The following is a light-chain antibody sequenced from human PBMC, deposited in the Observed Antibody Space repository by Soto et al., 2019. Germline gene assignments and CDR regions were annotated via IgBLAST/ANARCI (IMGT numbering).Light chain of an antibody. Sequence: QSVLTQPPSASGSPGQSVTISCTGTSSDVGGYKYVSWYQQYPGKAPKLMIYAVNKRPSGVPDRFSGSKSGNMASLTVSGLQAEDEADYYCSSYAGSNNYVFGTGTKVTVL. CDR1: SSDVGGYKY. V-gene: IGLV2-8*01. CDR3: SSYAGSNNYV. J-gene: IGLJ1*01. CDR2: AVN.